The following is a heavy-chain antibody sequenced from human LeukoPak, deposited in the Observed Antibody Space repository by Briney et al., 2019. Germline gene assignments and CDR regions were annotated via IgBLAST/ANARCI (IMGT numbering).Heavy chain of an antibody. J-gene: IGHJ3*02. CDR2: IKQDGSEK. D-gene: IGHD3-3*01. Sequence: GGSLRLSCAASGFTFSNYWMSWVRQAPGKGLEWVANIKQDGSEKYYVDSVKGRFTISRDNAKNSLYLQMNSLRAEDTAVYYCARDRDPNYDFWSDYPTGAFDIWGQGTMVTVSS. V-gene: IGHV3-7*01. CDR3: ARDRDPNYDFWSDYPTGAFDI. CDR1: GFTFSNYW.